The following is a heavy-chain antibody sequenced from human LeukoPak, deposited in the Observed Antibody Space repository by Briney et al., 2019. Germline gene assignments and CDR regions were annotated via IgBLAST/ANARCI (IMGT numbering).Heavy chain of an antibody. D-gene: IGHD6-19*01. V-gene: IGHV4-31*03. CDR1: GGSISSGGYY. J-gene: IGHJ6*02. CDR2: IYYSGST. CDR3: ARGLAVAGTGMDV. Sequence: SETLSLTCTVSGGSISSGGYYWSWIRQHPGKGLEWIGYIYYSGSTYYNPSLKSRVTISVDTSKDQFSLKLSSVTAADTAVYYCARGLAVAGTGMDVWGQGTTVTVSS.